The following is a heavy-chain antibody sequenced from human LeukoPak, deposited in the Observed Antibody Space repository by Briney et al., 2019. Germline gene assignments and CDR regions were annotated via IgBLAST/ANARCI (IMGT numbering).Heavy chain of an antibody. CDR2: IYSSGGA. Sequence: PSETLSLTCTVSGVSISTYYWTWIRQPAGKGLEWIGRIYSSGGANYNPSLQSRVTISVDKSKNQFSLKLNSVTAADTAVYYCASTKTSYGDATWGQGALVTVSS. V-gene: IGHV4-4*07. CDR1: GVSISTYY. CDR3: ASTKTSYGDAT. J-gene: IGHJ4*02. D-gene: IGHD4-17*01.